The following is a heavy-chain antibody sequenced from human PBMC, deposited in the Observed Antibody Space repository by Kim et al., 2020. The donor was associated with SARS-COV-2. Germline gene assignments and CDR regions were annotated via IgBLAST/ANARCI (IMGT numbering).Heavy chain of an antibody. CDR1: GFTFSSYG. V-gene: IGHV3-33*06. J-gene: IGHJ4*02. CDR2: IWYDGSNK. D-gene: IGHD3-9*01. Sequence: GGSLRLSCAASGFTFSSYGMHWVRQAPGKGLEWVAVIWYDGSNKYYADSVKGRFTISRDNSKNTLYLQMNSLRAEDTAVYYCAKGGFDWLSLFDYWGQGTLVTVSS. CDR3: AKGGFDWLSLFDY.